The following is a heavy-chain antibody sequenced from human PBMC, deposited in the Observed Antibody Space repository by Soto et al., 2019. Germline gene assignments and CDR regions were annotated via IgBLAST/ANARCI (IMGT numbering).Heavy chain of an antibody. Sequence: SETLSLTCAVSSGSISSSNWWSWVRQPPGKGLEWIGEIYHSGSTNYNPSLKSRVTISVDKSKNQFSLKLSSVTAADTAVYYCARVIVDIWGSYRTFDYWGQGTLVTVSS. CDR1: SGSISSSNW. V-gene: IGHV4-4*02. J-gene: IGHJ4*02. CDR3: ARVIVDIWGSYRTFDY. D-gene: IGHD3-16*02. CDR2: IYHSGST.